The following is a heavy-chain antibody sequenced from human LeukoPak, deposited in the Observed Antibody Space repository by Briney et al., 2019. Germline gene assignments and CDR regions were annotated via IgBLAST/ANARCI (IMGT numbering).Heavy chain of an antibody. J-gene: IGHJ4*02. V-gene: IGHV4-38-2*02. CDR1: DYSISSGYY. CDR3: AREEITIIRGVHFDY. Sequence: SETLSLTCTVSDYSISSGYYWGWIRQPPGKGLEWIGSIYHSGSTYYNPSLKSRVTISVDTSKNQFSLKLSSVTAADTAVYYCAREEITIIRGVHFDYWGQGTLVTVSS. CDR2: IYHSGST. D-gene: IGHD3-10*01.